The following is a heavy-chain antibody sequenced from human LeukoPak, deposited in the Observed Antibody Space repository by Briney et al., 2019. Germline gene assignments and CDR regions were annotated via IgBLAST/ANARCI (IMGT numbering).Heavy chain of an antibody. CDR3: ARDGNDISGYGKDY. CDR2: ISAYNGNT. D-gene: IGHD5-12*01. CDR1: GYTFTSYG. Sequence: ASVTVSCKASGYTFTSYGISWVRQAPGQGREWMGWISAYNGNTNYAQKLQGRVTMTTDTSTSTAYMELRGLRSEDTAVNYCARDGNDISGYGKDYWGQGTLVTVSS. J-gene: IGHJ4*02. V-gene: IGHV1-18*01.